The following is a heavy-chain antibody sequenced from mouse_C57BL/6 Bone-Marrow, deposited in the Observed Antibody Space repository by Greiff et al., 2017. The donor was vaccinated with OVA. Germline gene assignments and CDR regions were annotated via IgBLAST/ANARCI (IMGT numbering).Heavy chain of an antibody. V-gene: IGHV1-81*01. Sequence: QVQLQQSGAELARPGASVKLSCKASGYTFTSYGISWVKQRTGKGLEWIGEIYPRRGNTYYNEKFKGKATLTADKSSSTAYMELRSLTSADSAVYFCARRGQLGRCDYWGQGTTLTVSS. J-gene: IGHJ2*01. CDR3: ARRGQLGRCDY. D-gene: IGHD4-1*02. CDR2: IYPRRGNT. CDR1: GYTFTSYG.